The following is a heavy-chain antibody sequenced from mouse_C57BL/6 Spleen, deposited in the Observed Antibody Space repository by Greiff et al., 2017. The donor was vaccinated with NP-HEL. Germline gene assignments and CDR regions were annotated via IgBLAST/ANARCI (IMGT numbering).Heavy chain of an antibody. CDR2: IYPGSGST. J-gene: IGHJ4*01. D-gene: IGHD1-1*01. CDR3: ARYHYGSRNYAMDY. V-gene: IGHV1-55*01. Sequence: QVQLQQPGAELVKPGASVKMSCKASGYTFTSYWITWVKQRPGQGLEWIGDIYPGSGSTNYNEKFKSKATLTVDTSSSTAYMQLSSLTSEDSAVYYCARYHYGSRNYAMDYWGQGTSVTVSS. CDR1: GYTFTSYW.